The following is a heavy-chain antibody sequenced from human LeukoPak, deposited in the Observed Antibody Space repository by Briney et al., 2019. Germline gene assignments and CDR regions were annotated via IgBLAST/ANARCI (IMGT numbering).Heavy chain of an antibody. D-gene: IGHD3-22*01. J-gene: IGHJ4*02. Sequence: GGSLRLSCAASGFTFSSYGMSWVRQAPGKGLEWVSAISGSGGSTYYADSVKGRFTISRDNSKNTLYLQMNSLRAEDTAVYYCAKDRAMIVVGSPFDYWGQGTLVTVSS. CDR1: GFTFSSYG. CDR3: AKDRAMIVVGSPFDY. CDR2: ISGSGGST. V-gene: IGHV3-23*01.